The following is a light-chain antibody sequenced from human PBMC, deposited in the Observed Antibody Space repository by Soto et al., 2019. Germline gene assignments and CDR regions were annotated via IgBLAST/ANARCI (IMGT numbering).Light chain of an antibody. CDR3: HQYYSPPLT. V-gene: IGKV4-1*01. CDR1: QSVLFSSNNKNF. Sequence: DIVLTQSPETLTVSLGERPTINCKSSQSVLFSSNNKNFLAWYQQKPGQPPKLLFYWASTRESGVPDRFSGSGSGTDFTLTISSLQAEDVAVYYCHQYYSPPLTFGGGTKVEIK. J-gene: IGKJ4*01. CDR2: WAS.